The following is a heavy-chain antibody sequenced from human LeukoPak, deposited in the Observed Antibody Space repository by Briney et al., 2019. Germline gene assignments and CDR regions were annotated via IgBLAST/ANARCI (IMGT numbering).Heavy chain of an antibody. Sequence: GSLRLSCAASGFTFSSYGMHWVRQAPGKGLEWVAVISYYGSNKYYADSVKGRFTISRDNSKNTLYLQMNSLRAEDTAVYYCAKDPVPAAMEGTLWYFDLWGRGTLVTVSS. CDR2: ISYYGSNK. V-gene: IGHV3-30*18. CDR1: GFTFSSYG. J-gene: IGHJ2*01. D-gene: IGHD2-2*01. CDR3: AKDPVPAAMEGTLWYFDL.